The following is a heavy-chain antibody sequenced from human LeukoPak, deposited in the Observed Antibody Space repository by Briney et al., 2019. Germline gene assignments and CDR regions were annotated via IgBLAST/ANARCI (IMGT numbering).Heavy chain of an antibody. CDR2: IIPIFGTA. J-gene: IGHJ4*02. CDR1: GGTFISYA. CDR3: ARVVVRGVITEHHDY. D-gene: IGHD3-10*01. Sequence: SVKVSCKASGGTFISYAISWVRQAPGQGLEWMGGIIPIFGTANYAQKFQGRVTITADESTSTAYMELSSLRSEDTAVYYCARVVVRGVITEHHDYWGQGTLVTVSS. V-gene: IGHV1-69*13.